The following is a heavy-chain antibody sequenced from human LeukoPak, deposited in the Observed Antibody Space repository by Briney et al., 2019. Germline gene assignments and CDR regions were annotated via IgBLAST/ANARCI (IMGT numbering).Heavy chain of an antibody. CDR2: IYYSGST. D-gene: IGHD6-6*01. CDR3: ARGRRQLEWFDP. CDR1: GGSISSGGYY. V-gene: IGHV4-31*03. Sequence: SETLSLTCTVSGGSISSGGYYWSWIRQHPGKGLEWIGYIYYSGSTYYNPSLKSRVTISVDTSKNQFSLKLSSVTAADTAVYYCARGRRQLEWFDPWGQGTLVTVSS. J-gene: IGHJ5*02.